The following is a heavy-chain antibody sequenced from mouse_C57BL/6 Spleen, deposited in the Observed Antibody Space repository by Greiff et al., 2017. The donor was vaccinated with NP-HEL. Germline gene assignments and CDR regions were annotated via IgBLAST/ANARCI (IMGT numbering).Heavy chain of an antibody. J-gene: IGHJ4*01. CDR2: IYPGDGDT. Sequence: VQLQQSGPELVKPGASVKISCKASGYAFSSSWMNWVKQRPGKGLEWIGRIYPGDGDTNYNGKFKGKATLTADKSSSTAYMQLSSLTSEDSAVYFCARGRGDYGSSYVDAMDYWGQGTSVTVSS. V-gene: IGHV1-82*01. D-gene: IGHD1-1*01. CDR3: ARGRGDYGSSYVDAMDY. CDR1: GYAFSSSW.